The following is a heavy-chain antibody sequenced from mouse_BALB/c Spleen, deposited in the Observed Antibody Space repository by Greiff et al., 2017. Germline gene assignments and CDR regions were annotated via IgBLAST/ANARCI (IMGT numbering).Heavy chain of an antibody. CDR3: ARSGDSDY. CDR2: IYPGDGDT. J-gene: IGHJ2*01. V-gene: IGHV1-87*01. CDR1: GYTFTSYW. Sequence: QVQLKQSGAELARPGASVKLSCTASGYTFTSYWMQWVKQRPGQGLEWIGAIYPGDGDTRYTQKFKGKATLTADKSSSTAYMQLSSLASEDSAVYYCARSGDSDYWGQGTTLTVSS.